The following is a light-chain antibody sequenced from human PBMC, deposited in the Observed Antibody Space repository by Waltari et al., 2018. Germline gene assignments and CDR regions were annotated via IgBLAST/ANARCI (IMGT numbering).Light chain of an antibody. J-gene: IGKJ1*01. CDR2: GGS. V-gene: IGKV3-20*01. Sequence: EIVLTQSPGTLSLSPGDRATLSCRASQSGGRTLAWYQQKPGQAPSLVIYGGSIRATGIPDRFSGSGSGTDFSLTISRLEPEEFAVYYCQHYVALPVTFGQGTKVEIK. CDR1: QSGGRT. CDR3: QHYVALPVT.